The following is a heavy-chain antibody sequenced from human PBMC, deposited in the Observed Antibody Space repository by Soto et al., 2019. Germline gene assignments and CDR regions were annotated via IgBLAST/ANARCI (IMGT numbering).Heavy chain of an antibody. CDR3: AKDNGEGDYPADWYFDL. V-gene: IGHV3-9*01. D-gene: IGHD4-17*01. Sequence: EVQLVASGGGLVQPGRSLRLSCAASGFTFDDYAMHWVRQAPGKGLEWVSGISWNSGSIGYADSVKGRFTISRDNAKNTLHLQMNSLRAEDTALYYCAKDNGEGDYPADWYFDLWGRGTLVTVSS. J-gene: IGHJ2*01. CDR2: ISWNSGSI. CDR1: GFTFDDYA.